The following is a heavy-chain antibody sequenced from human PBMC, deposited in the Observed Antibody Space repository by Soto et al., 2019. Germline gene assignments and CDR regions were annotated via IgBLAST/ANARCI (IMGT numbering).Heavy chain of an antibody. CDR3: GGVGGGGTPPGADY. Sequence: QVQLVQSGAEIKKPGSSVKVSCKASGGIFSSYAISWLRQAPGQGLEWLGAVIPILSQAYYAQNLQDRVKITGDESTRKTHMELGSLRSEDTAVYFWGGVGGGGTPPGADYWGQGTLVTVSS. CDR1: GGIFSSYA. J-gene: IGHJ4*02. D-gene: IGHD3-16*01. V-gene: IGHV1-69*01. CDR2: VIPILSQA.